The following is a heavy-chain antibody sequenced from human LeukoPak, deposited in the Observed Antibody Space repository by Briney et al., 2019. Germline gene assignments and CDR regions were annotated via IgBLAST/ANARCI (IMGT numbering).Heavy chain of an antibody. D-gene: IGHD6-13*01. V-gene: IGHV3-23*01. CDR1: GFTFSSYA. CDR2: ISGSGGST. J-gene: IGHJ4*02. Sequence: GESLRLSCAASGFTFSSYAMSWVRQTPGKGLEWVSAISGSGGSTYYADSVKGRFTISRDNSKNTLFLQMNSLRVEDTAPYYCAKAQDPIAAAGTSPFDYWGQGTLVTVSS. CDR3: AKAQDPIAAAGTSPFDY.